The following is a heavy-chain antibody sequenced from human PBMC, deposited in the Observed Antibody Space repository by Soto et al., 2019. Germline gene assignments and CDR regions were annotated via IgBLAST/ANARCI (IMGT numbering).Heavy chain of an antibody. CDR2: IRSKDNSYAT. CDR3: TRPYCSSTSCYTWGNWFDP. V-gene: IGHV3-73*01. D-gene: IGHD2-2*02. CDR1: GFTFSGAA. J-gene: IGHJ5*02. Sequence: GGSLRLSCAASGFTFSGAAIHWGRQASGKGLEWVGRIRSKDNSYATAYAASVKGRFTISRDDSKNTAYLQMNSLKTEDTAVYYCTRPYCSSTSCYTWGNWFDPWGQGTLVTVS.